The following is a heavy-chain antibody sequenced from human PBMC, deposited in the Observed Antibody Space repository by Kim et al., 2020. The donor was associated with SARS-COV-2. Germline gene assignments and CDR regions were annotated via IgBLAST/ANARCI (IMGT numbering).Heavy chain of an antibody. CDR1: GFTFSSYA. J-gene: IGHJ6*02. CDR3: AKVLAGSGWYPYYYYYGMDV. V-gene: IGHV3-23*01. CDR2: ISGSGGST. Sequence: GGSLRLSCAASGFTFSSYAMSWVRQAPGKGLEWVSAISGSGGSTYYADSVKGRFTISRDNSKNTLYLQMNSLRAEDTAVYYCAKVLAGSGWYPYYYYYGMDVWGQGTTVTVSS. D-gene: IGHD6-19*01.